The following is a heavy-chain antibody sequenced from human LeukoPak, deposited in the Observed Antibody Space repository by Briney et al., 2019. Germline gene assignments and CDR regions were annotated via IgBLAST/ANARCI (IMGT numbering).Heavy chain of an antibody. D-gene: IGHD1-26*01. Sequence: GESLKISCKGSGYSFTSYWIGWVRQVPGKGLEWMGIIYPGDSDTRYSPSFQGQVTISADKSISTAYLQWSSLKASDTAMYYCARANSASNFVFDSWGQGTLVTVSS. CDR2: IYPGDSDT. J-gene: IGHJ4*02. V-gene: IGHV5-51*01. CDR3: ARANSASNFVFDS. CDR1: GYSFTSYW.